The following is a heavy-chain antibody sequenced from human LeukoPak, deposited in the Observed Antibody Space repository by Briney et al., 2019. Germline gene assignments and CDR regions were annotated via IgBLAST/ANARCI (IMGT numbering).Heavy chain of an antibody. CDR2: ISGSSGST. CDR3: TKDLFGCGGDCYAP. V-gene: IGHV3-23*01. Sequence: GGSLRLSCAASGFTFTNYAMGWVRQAPGKGLEWVSSISGSSGSTYYADSVKGRFTISRDNSKNTLYLQMNSLRAEDTAVYHCTKDLFGCGGDCYAPWGQGTLVTVSS. J-gene: IGHJ5*02. CDR1: GFTFTNYA. D-gene: IGHD2-21*01.